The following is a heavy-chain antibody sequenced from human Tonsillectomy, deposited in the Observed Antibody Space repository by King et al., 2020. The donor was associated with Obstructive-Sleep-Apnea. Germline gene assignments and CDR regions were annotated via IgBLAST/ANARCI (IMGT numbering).Heavy chain of an antibody. CDR3: ATPSHSSGWYGDYYYYYGMDV. CDR2: IYYSGST. Sequence: QLQESGPGLVKPSETLSLTCTVSGGSISSSSYYWGWIRQPPGKGLEWIGSIYYSGSTYYNPSLNSRVTISVDTSKNQFSLKLSSVTAADTAVYYFATPSHSSGWYGDYYYYYGMDVWGQGTTVTVSS. J-gene: IGHJ6*02. V-gene: IGHV4-39*07. D-gene: IGHD6-19*01. CDR1: GGSISSSSYY.